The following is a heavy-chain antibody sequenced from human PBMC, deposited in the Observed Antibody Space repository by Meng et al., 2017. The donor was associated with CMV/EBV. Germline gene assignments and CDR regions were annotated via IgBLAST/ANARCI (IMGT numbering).Heavy chain of an antibody. CDR1: AGSTSSYY. CDR3: ARDSSGWYPHFDY. Sequence: GPGLAKPSTPLSHACAVSAGSTSSYYWSWIRQPAGKGLEWIGRIYTSGSTNYNPSLKSRVTMSVDTSKNQFSLKLSSVTAADTAVYYCARDSSGWYPHFDYWGQGTLVTVSS. J-gene: IGHJ4*02. D-gene: IGHD6-19*01. V-gene: IGHV4-4*07. CDR2: IYTSGST.